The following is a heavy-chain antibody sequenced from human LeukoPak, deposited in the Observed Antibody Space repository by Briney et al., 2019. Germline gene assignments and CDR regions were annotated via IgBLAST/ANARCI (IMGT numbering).Heavy chain of an antibody. D-gene: IGHD5-18*01. Sequence: SETLSLTCTVSGGSISSYYWSWIRQPPGKGLEWIGYIYYSGSTNYNPSLKTRVTISVDTSKNQFSLKLSSVTAADTAVYYCARHGGYCYGPFDYWGQGTLVTVSS. V-gene: IGHV4-59*08. J-gene: IGHJ4*02. CDR3: ARHGGYCYGPFDY. CDR1: GGSISSYY. CDR2: IYYSGST.